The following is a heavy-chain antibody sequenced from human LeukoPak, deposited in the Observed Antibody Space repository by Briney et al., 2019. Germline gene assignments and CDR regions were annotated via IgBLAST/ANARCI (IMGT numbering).Heavy chain of an antibody. Sequence: GGSLRLSCAASGFTFSNYNMNWVRQAPGKVLEWVSSITSSGTYIFYADSVKGRFTISRDNAKNSLYLQMNSLGPEDTAVYFCARDPYSGSYGRYYYYYMDVWGKGTTVTVSS. J-gene: IGHJ6*03. CDR3: ARDPYSGSYGRYYYYYMDV. CDR1: GFTFSNYN. V-gene: IGHV3-21*01. CDR2: ITSSGTYI. D-gene: IGHD1-26*01.